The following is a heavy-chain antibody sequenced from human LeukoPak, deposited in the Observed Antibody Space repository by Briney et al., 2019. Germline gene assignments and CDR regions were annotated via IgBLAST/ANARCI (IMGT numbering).Heavy chain of an antibody. D-gene: IGHD3-22*01. V-gene: IGHV1-18*01. J-gene: IGHJ1*01. CDR3: AREGGYYYDSSGYPEYFQH. Sequence: ASVKVSCKASGYTFTSYGISWVRQAPAQGLEWMGWISAYNGNTNYAQKLQGRVTMTTDTSTSTVYMELSSLRSEDTAVYYCAREGGYYYDSSGYPEYFQHWGQGTLVTVSS. CDR1: GYTFTSYG. CDR2: ISAYNGNT.